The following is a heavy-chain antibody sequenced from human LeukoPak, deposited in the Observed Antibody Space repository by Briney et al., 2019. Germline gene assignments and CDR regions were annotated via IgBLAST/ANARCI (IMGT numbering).Heavy chain of an antibody. CDR2: ISNSGGTT. Sequence: GGYLRLSCAASGFTFNTYAMSWVRQAPGKGLEWVSGISNSGGTTYYADSVKGRFTVSRDNSKNTLYLQMDSLRAEDTAVYYCAKNLDGVATYFDYWGQGTLVTVSS. D-gene: IGHD5-12*01. V-gene: IGHV3-23*01. J-gene: IGHJ4*02. CDR1: GFTFNTYA. CDR3: AKNLDGVATYFDY.